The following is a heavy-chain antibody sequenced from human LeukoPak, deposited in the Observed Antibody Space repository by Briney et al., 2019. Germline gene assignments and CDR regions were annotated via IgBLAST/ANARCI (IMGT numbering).Heavy chain of an antibody. D-gene: IGHD2-2*01. CDR3: ARGVVPAAPVHYYYGMDV. CDR2: IYYSGST. J-gene: IGHJ6*02. Sequence: SQTLSLTCTVSGGSISSGDYYWSWIRQPPGKGLEWIGYIYYSGSTYYNPSLKSRVTISVDTSKNQFSLKLSSVTAADTAVYYCARGVVPAAPVHYYYGMDVWGQGTTVTVSS. CDR1: GGSISSGDYY. V-gene: IGHV4-30-4*01.